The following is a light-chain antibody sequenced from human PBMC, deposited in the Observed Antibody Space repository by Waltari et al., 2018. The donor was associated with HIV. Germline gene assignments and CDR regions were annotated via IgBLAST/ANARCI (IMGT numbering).Light chain of an antibody. V-gene: IGLV8-61*01. Sequence: QTAGTQEPSFRVHPGGTVPLTRGLRPGSVPTNSHPTWYPQTPGQAPRTLIYNTNTRSSGVPDRFSGSSLGNKAALTITGAQADDESDYYCVLYMGSGVWVFGGGTKLTVL. CDR1: PGSVPTNSH. CDR3: VLYMGSGVWV. CDR2: NTN. J-gene: IGLJ3*02.